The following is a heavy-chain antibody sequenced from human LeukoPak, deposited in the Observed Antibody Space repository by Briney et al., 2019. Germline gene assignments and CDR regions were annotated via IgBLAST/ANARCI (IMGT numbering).Heavy chain of an antibody. CDR1: GFTVSSNY. V-gene: IGHV3-53*01. D-gene: IGHD5-24*01. Sequence: PGGSLRLSCAASGFTVSSNYMSWVRPAPGKGLEWVSVIYSGGSTYYADSVQGRFTISRDNSKNTLYLQMNSLRAEDTAVYYCATSGRDGYNLDYWGQGTLVTVSS. J-gene: IGHJ4*02. CDR2: IYSGGST. CDR3: ATSGRDGYNLDY.